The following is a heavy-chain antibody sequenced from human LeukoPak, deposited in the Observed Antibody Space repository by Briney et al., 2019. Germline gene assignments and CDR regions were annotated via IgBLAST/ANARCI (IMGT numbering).Heavy chain of an antibody. J-gene: IGHJ4*02. CDR2: IKQDGSKK. CDR3: AGRSGSFDY. Sequence: GGSLRLSCAASGFTFSSYWMSWVRQAPGKGLEWVANIKQDGSKKNYVDSVKGRFTISRDNAKNSLYLQMNSLGVEDTAVYYCAGRSGSFDYWGQGTLVTVSS. CDR1: GFTFSSYW. V-gene: IGHV3-7*01. D-gene: IGHD3-10*01.